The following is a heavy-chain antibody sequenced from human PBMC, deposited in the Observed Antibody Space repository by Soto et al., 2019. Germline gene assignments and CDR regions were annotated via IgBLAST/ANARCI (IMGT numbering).Heavy chain of an antibody. V-gene: IGHV4-4*02. Sequence: PSETLSLTCAVSGGSISSSNWWSWVRQPAGKGLEWIGEIYHSGSTNYNPSLKSRVTISVDKSKNQFSLKLSSVTAADTAVYYCARDKGIAVASYGAFDIWGQGTMVTVSS. D-gene: IGHD6-19*01. CDR3: ARDKGIAVASYGAFDI. CDR1: GGSISSSNW. CDR2: IYHSGST. J-gene: IGHJ3*02.